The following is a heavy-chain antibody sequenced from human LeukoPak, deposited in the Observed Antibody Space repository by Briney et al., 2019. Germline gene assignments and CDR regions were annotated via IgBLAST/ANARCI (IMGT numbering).Heavy chain of an antibody. D-gene: IGHD3-10*01. CDR3: ARAPLWFGIPFDT. V-gene: IGHV4-59*01. J-gene: IGHJ5*02. Sequence: SETLSLTCTVSGGSISSYYWSWIRQPPGKGLEWIGYIYYSGSTNYNPSLKSRVTISVDTSKNQFSLKLSSVTAADTAVYYCARAPLWFGIPFDTGGQGTLVTVSS. CDR2: IYYSGST. CDR1: GGSISSYY.